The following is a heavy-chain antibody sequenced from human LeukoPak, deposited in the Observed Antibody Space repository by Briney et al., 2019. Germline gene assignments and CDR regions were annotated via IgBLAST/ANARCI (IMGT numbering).Heavy chain of an antibody. J-gene: IGHJ4*02. CDR3: ARGAALGLYSYGYYFDY. Sequence: SETLSLTCAVYGGSFSGYYWSWIRQPPRKGLEWMGEINHSGSTNYNPSLKSRVTISVDTSKNQFSLKLSSVTAADTAVYYCARGAALGLYSYGYYFDYWGQGTLVTVSS. CDR1: GGSFSGYY. V-gene: IGHV4-34*01. D-gene: IGHD5-18*01. CDR2: INHSGST.